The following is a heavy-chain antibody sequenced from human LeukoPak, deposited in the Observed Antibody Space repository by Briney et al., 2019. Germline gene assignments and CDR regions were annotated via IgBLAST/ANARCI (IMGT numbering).Heavy chain of an antibody. CDR1: GGSISSGGYY. V-gene: IGHV4-61*03. J-gene: IGHJ4*02. Sequence: PSETLSLTCTVSGGSISSGGYYWSWIRQHPGKGLEWIGYIYYSGSTNYNPSLKSRVTMSIDTSKNHFSLKLTSVTAADTATYYCARETSLAGFASGLGFNYWGQGILVTVSS. CDR2: IYYSGST. D-gene: IGHD6-19*01. CDR3: ARETSLAGFASGLGFNY.